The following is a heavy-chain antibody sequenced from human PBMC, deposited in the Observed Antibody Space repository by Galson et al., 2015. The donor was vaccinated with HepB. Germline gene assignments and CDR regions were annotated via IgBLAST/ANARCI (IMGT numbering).Heavy chain of an antibody. CDR3: ARRSAYGTMGS. V-gene: IGHV5-51*01. J-gene: IGHJ5*02. Sequence: QSGAEVKESGESLKISCKGSGYDFTLHWIAWVRQMPGEGLEWMGIIYPRSSDTKYSPSFQGQVTISVDTSINTAYLQWRSLKASDTAIYYCARRSAYGTMGSWGQGTLVTVSS. CDR2: IYPRSSDT. D-gene: IGHD5-12*01. CDR1: GYDFTLHW.